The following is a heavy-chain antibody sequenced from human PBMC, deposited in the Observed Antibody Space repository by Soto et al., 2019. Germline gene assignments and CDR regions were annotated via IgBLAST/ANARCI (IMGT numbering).Heavy chain of an antibody. V-gene: IGHV3-21*01. CDR1: GFTCSSYS. D-gene: IGHD2-2*01. Sequence: GGSLRLSCAASGFTCSSYSMNWVRQAPGKGLEWVSSISSGSSYIYYADSVKGRFTISRDNAKNSLYLQMNSLRAEDTAVYYCARAGGIVAVPAASSHFDYWGQGTLVTVSS. J-gene: IGHJ4*02. CDR2: ISSGSSYI. CDR3: ARAGGIVAVPAASSHFDY.